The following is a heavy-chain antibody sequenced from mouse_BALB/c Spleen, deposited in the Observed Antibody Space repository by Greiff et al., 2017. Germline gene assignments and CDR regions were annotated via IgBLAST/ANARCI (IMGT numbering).Heavy chain of an antibody. V-gene: IGHV1-54*01. Sequence: QVQLQQSGAELVRPGTSVKVSCKASGYAFTNYLIEWVKQRPGQGLEWIGVINPGSGGTNYNEKFKGKATLTVDTSSSTAYIQLSSLSSEDSAVYFCARGGLRGDAMDYWGQGTSVTVSS. J-gene: IGHJ4*01. CDR2: INPGSGGT. CDR3: ARGGLRGDAMDY. D-gene: IGHD2-4*01. CDR1: GYAFTNYL.